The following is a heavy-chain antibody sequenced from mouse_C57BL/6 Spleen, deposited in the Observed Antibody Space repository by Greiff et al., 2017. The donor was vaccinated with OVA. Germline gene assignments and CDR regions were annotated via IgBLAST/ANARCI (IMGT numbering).Heavy chain of an antibody. J-gene: IGHJ1*03. V-gene: IGHV1-64*01. Sequence: QVQLQQPGAELVKPGASVKLSCKASGYTFTSYWMHWVKQRPGQGLAWIGMIHPNSGSTNYNEKFKSKATLTVDKSSSTAYMQLSSLTSEDSAVYYCASGGSYWYFDVWGTGTTVTVSS. D-gene: IGHD3-1*01. CDR1: GYTFTSYW. CDR2: IHPNSGST. CDR3: ASGGSYWYFDV.